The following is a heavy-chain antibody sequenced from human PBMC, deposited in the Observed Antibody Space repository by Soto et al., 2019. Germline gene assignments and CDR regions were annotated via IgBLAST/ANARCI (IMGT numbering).Heavy chain of an antibody. CDR2: IYYGGST. CDR3: ARMYSSGSGWFHP. V-gene: IGHV4-31*03. Sequence: SETLSLTCTVSGGSINSGGYYWSWIRQHPGKGLEWIGYIYYGGSTYYNPSLRSRVSISGDTSSNQFSMSLTSVTAADTARYYCARMYSSGSGWFHPWGQGTLVTVSS. J-gene: IGHJ5*02. CDR1: GGSINSGGYY. D-gene: IGHD6-19*01.